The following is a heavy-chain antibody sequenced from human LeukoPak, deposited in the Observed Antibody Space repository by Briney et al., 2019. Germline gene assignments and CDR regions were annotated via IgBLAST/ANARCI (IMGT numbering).Heavy chain of an antibody. CDR3: ARVSPNTVTTLQYFDY. Sequence: GGSLRLSCAASGFTFSSYDMHWVRQATGKGLEWVSAIGTAGDTYYPGSVKGRFTISRENAKNSLCLQMNSLRAGDTAVYYCARVSPNTVTTLQYFDYWGQGTLVTVSS. J-gene: IGHJ4*02. D-gene: IGHD4-17*01. CDR1: GFTFSSYD. CDR2: IGTAGDT. V-gene: IGHV3-13*01.